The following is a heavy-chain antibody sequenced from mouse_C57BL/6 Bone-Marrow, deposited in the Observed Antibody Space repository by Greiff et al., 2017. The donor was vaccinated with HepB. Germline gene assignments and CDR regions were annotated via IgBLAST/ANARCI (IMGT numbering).Heavy chain of an antibody. CDR2: INPYSGGT. J-gene: IGHJ1*03. CDR1: GYTFTDYY. D-gene: IGHD2-4*01. Sequence: EVQLQQSGPVLVKPGASVKMSCKASGYTFTDYYMNWVKQSHGKSLEWIGVINPYSGGTSYNQKFKGKATLTVDKSSSTAYMELNSLTSEDSAVYYCAYYDYNGYFDVWGTGTTVTVSS. V-gene: IGHV1-19*01. CDR3: AYYDYNGYFDV.